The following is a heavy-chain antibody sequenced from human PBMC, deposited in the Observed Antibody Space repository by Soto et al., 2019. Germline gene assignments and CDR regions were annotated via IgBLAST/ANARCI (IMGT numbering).Heavy chain of an antibody. J-gene: IGHJ4*02. CDR1: GFPFISYE. CDR2: ISSSGSTI. Sequence: RVSLRLSCAASGFPFISYEMNWVRQAPGKGLEWGSYISSSGSTIYHADSVKGRFTISRDNAKNSLYLQMNSLRAEDTAVYYCARRRSRLCLDYWGQGTLVTVSS. D-gene: IGHD2-2*01. CDR3: ARRRSRLCLDY. V-gene: IGHV3-48*03.